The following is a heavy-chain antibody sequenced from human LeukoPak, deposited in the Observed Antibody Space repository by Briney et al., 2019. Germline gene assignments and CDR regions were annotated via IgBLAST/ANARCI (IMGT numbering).Heavy chain of an antibody. J-gene: IGHJ4*02. D-gene: IGHD5-18*01. V-gene: IGHV3-30*01. CDR2: ISYDGSNK. Sequence: PGGSLRLSCAASGFTLGSYAMHWVRQAPGKGLEWAAVISYDGSNKFYADSVKGRFTISRDNSKNTLFLQMNSLRAEDTAVYYCARDRSQRAYSYGPDGEWGQGTLVTVSS. CDR1: GFTLGSYA. CDR3: ARDRSQRAYSYGPDGE.